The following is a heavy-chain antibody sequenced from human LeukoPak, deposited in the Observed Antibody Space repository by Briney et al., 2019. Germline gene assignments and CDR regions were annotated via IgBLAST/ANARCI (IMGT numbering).Heavy chain of an antibody. CDR3: ARGSGLRFLPRTTYYYYMDV. V-gene: IGHV3-30*04. J-gene: IGHJ6*03. D-gene: IGHD3-3*01. CDR1: GFTFSSYA. Sequence: PGGSLRLSCAASGFTFSSYAMHWVRQAPGKGLEWVAVISYDGSNKYYADSVKGRFTISRDNSKNTLYLQMNSLRAEDTAVYYCARGSGLRFLPRTTYYYYMDVWGQGTLVTVSS. CDR2: ISYDGSNK.